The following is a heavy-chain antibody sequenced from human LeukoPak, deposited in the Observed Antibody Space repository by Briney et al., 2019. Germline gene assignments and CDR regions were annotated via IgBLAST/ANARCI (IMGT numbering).Heavy chain of an antibody. Sequence: SETLSLTCTVSGGSISSYYWSWIRQPPGKGLEWIGFLYNSGSTNYNPSLRGRVTISVDTSQNQFSLNLTSMTAADTAVYHCARHLRGYSYGPFDSWGQGTLVTVSS. CDR1: GGSISSYY. CDR3: ARHLRGYSYGPFDS. D-gene: IGHD5-18*01. V-gene: IGHV4-59*12. J-gene: IGHJ4*02. CDR2: LYNSGST.